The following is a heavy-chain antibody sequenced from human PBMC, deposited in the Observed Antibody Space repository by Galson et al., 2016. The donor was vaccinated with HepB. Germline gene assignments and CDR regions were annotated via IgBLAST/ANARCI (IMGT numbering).Heavy chain of an antibody. Sequence: SLRLSCAASGFIFSSCGMSWVRQAPGKGLEWVSTISDSGSNTHYADSVGGRFTISRDNSKNTLYLQMKSLRAEDTAVYYCAKDVGGEAFFDYWGQGTLVTVSS. D-gene: IGHD1-26*01. J-gene: IGHJ4*02. CDR2: ISDSGSNT. V-gene: IGHV3-23*01. CDR3: AKDVGGEAFFDY. CDR1: GFIFSSCG.